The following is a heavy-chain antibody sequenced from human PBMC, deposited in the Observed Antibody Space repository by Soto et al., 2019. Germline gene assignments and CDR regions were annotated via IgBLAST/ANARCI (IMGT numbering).Heavy chain of an antibody. D-gene: IGHD1-26*01. Sequence: GESLKISCTASGYSFITHWIGWVRQMPGKGLEWLGVIYPGDSDSRYSPSFQGLVTISADKSVSTAYLQWSSLRASDTAMYYCARLVGATTSGFDYWGQGTLVTVSS. J-gene: IGHJ4*02. CDR2: IYPGDSDS. V-gene: IGHV5-51*01. CDR3: ARLVGATTSGFDY. CDR1: GYSFITHW.